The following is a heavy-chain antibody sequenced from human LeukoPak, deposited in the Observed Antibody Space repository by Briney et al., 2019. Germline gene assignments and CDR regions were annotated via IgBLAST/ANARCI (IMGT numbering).Heavy chain of an antibody. J-gene: IGHJ4*02. CDR1: GFTFSSYA. CDR3: AKDRQVYSSGWSTYFDY. CDR2: ISGSGGST. V-gene: IGHV3-23*01. Sequence: GGSLRLSCAASGFTFSSYAMSWVRQAPGKGLEWVSAISGSGGSTYYADSVKGRFTISRDNSKNTLYLQMNSLRAEDTAAYYCAKDRQVYSSGWSTYFDYWGQGTLVTVSS. D-gene: IGHD6-19*01.